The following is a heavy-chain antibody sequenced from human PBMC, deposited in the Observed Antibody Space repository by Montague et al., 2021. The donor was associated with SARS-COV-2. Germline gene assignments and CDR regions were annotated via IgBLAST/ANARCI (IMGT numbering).Heavy chain of an antibody. CDR2: SHFNGRT. D-gene: IGHD2-15*01. CDR3: ARSIVTYYWYFDL. V-gene: IGHV4-59*01. J-gene: IGHJ2*01. Sequence: SETLSLTCTVSNASFDSNYWNWVRQPQGKGMEHIGYSHFNGRTNNNSTLRSRVTITIDTSKNQISLKLKPVTAAETAIYFCARSIVTYYWYFDLWGRGTLVTVSS. CDR1: NASFDSNY.